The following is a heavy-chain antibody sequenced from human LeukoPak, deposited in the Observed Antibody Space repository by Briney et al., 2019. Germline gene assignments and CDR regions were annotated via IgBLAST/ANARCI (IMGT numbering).Heavy chain of an antibody. CDR2: IYTSGST. CDR3: ARHSHTAMDYDY. CDR1: GGSISSYY. V-gene: IGHV4-4*09. D-gene: IGHD5-18*01. Sequence: SEPLTLTCTVSGGSISSYYWSWIRQPPGKGLEGIGYIYTSGSTNYNPSLKSRVTISVDTSKNQFSLKLNSVTAADTAVYYCARHSHTAMDYDYWGQGTLVTVSS. J-gene: IGHJ4*02.